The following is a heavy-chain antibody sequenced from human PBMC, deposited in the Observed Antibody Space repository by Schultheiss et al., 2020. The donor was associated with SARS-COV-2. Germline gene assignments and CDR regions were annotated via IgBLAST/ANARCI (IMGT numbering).Heavy chain of an antibody. CDR1: GGTFSSYA. J-gene: IGHJ5*02. CDR3: ARVNGDGCSGGSCYSVWFDP. D-gene: IGHD2-15*01. V-gene: IGHV1-69*01. CDR2: IIPIFGTA. Sequence: KISCKASGGTFSSYAISWVRQAPGQGLEWMGGIIPIFGTANYAQKFQGRVTITADESTSTAYMELSSLRSEDTAVYYCARVNGDGCSGGSCYSVWFDPWGQGTLVTVSS.